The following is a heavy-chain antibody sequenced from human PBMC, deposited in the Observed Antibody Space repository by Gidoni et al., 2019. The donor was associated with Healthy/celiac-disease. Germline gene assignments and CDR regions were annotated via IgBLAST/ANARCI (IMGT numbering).Heavy chain of an antibody. CDR1: GFSLSTSGVG. V-gene: IGHV2-5*02. CDR3: AQSVNDYDILTGYYRGDAFDI. J-gene: IGHJ3*02. D-gene: IGHD3-9*01. CDR2: IYWDDDK. Sequence: QITLKESGPTLVKPTQTLPLTCTFSGFSLSTSGVGVGWIRQPPGKALEWLALIYWDDDKRYSPSLKSRLTITKDTSKNQVVLTMTNMDPVDTATYYCAQSVNDYDILTGYYRGDAFDIWGQGTMVTVSS.